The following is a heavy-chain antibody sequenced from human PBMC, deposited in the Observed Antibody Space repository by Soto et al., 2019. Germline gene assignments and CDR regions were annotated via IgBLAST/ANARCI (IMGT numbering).Heavy chain of an antibody. CDR2: INHSGST. D-gene: IGHD2-15*01. CDR1: GGSFSGYY. J-gene: IGHJ3*02. CDR3: AGDCSRGSCSGAPFDI. Sequence: QVQLQQWGAGLLKPSETLSLTCAVYGGSFSGYYWSWIRQPPGKGLEWIGEINHSGSTNYNPSLHCRVTIAVGASKNKLSLKLSSVTAAATAVYYWAGDCSRGSCSGAPFDIWGQGTMATVSS. V-gene: IGHV4-34*01.